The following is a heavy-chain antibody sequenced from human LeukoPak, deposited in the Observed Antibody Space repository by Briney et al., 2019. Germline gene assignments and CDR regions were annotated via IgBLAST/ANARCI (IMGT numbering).Heavy chain of an antibody. V-gene: IGHV1-8*03. J-gene: IGHJ4*02. CDR3: AREDYYDSGSNDY. Sequence: ASVKVSCKASGYTFIRYDINWVRQATGQGLEWMGWMNPNSGDTAYAQKLQGRVTITRNTSISTAYMELSSLRSEDTAVYYCAREDYYDSGSNDYWGQGTLVTVSS. D-gene: IGHD3-22*01. CDR2: MNPNSGDT. CDR1: GYTFIRYD.